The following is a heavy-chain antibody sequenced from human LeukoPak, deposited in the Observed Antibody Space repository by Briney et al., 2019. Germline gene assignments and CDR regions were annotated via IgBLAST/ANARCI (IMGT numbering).Heavy chain of an antibody. V-gene: IGHV1-2*02. Sequence: ASVKVSCKASGYTFTGYYMHWVRQAPGQGLEWMGWINPNSGGTNYAQKFQGRVTMTRDTSISTAYMELSRLRSDDTAVYYCARIRVPAASSWARAFDIWGQGTMVTVSS. D-gene: IGHD2-2*01. J-gene: IGHJ3*02. CDR1: GYTFTGYY. CDR3: ARIRVPAASSWARAFDI. CDR2: INPNSGGT.